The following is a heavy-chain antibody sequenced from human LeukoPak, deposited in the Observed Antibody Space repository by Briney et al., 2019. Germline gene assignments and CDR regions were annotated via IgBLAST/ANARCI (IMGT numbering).Heavy chain of an antibody. Sequence: PGGSLRLSCAASGLHFSNYALNWVRQPPAMGLAGVAFIWFDGSNKYYADSVKGRFTISKDNSENTLYLQMNSLRAEDTAVYYCARDPPISGYALDVWGQGTTVTVSS. V-gene: IGHV3-33*01. CDR1: GLHFSNYA. CDR3: ARDPPISGYALDV. CDR2: IWFDGSNK. D-gene: IGHD3-10*01. J-gene: IGHJ3*01.